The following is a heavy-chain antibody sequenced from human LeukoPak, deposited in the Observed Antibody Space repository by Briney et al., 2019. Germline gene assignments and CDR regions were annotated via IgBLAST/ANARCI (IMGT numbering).Heavy chain of an antibody. J-gene: IGHJ6*02. CDR1: GFTFDDYG. V-gene: IGHV3-20*04. D-gene: IGHD4-17*01. Sequence: GGSLRLSCAASGFTFDDYGMSWVRQAPGKGLEWVSGINWNGGSTGYADSVKGRFTISRDNAKNTLYLQMNSLRAEDTAVYYCARDLIDGDNYYYYYYGMDVWGQGTTVTVSS. CDR3: ARDLIDGDNYYYYYYGMDV. CDR2: INWNGGST.